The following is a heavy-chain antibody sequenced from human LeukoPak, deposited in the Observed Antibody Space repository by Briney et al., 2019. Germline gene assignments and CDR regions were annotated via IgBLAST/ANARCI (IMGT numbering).Heavy chain of an antibody. D-gene: IGHD4-17*01. J-gene: IGHJ6*03. CDR2: IYHGGTS. Sequence: SETLSLTCDVSGFSISSETYWAWIRQPPGKALEWIGSIYHGGTSFFNPSLKSRVAMYIDTSKNQVSLNLTSVTAADTAKYYCARLYGDYRKPIIGGPDYYYYYMDVWGKGTRSPSP. V-gene: IGHV4-38-2*01. CDR1: GFSISSETY. CDR3: ARLYGDYRKPIIGGPDYYYYYMDV.